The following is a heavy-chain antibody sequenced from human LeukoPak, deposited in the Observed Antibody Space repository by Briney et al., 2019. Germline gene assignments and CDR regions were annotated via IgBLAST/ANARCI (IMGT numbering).Heavy chain of an antibody. CDR1: GGSMSSNY. D-gene: IGHD1-1*01. J-gene: IGHJ4*02. V-gene: IGHV4-59*08. CDR2: ISYSGSP. Sequence: PSETLSLNCTVSGGSMSSNYWTWIRQPPGKGLEWIGYISYSGSPNYNASLKSRVTISLDMSKNQFSLRLTSVTAADTAVYYCARHADNSLYRFDYWGQGTLVTVSS. CDR3: ARHADNSLYRFDY.